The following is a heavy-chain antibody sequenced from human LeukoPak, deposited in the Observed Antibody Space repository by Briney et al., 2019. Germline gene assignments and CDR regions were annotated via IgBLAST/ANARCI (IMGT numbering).Heavy chain of an antibody. CDR1: GFTFSSYS. J-gene: IGHJ3*02. CDR2: ISSSSSYI. CDR3: ARPLVVVFDAFDI. Sequence: PGGSLRLSCAASGFTFSSYSMNWVRQAPGKGLEWVSSISSSSSYIYYADSVKGRFTISRDNAKNSLYLQMNSLRAEDTAVYYCARPLVVVFDAFDIWGQGTMVTVSS. V-gene: IGHV3-21*01. D-gene: IGHD3-22*01.